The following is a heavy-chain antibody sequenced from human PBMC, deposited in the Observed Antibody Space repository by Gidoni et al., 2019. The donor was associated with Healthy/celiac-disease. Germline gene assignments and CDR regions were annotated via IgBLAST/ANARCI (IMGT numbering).Heavy chain of an antibody. CDR3: ARGTAAEDCSSTSCRALYYYYGMDV. D-gene: IGHD2-2*01. V-gene: IGHV1-18*01. Sequence: QVQLVQSGAEVKKPGASVKVSCKASGYTFTSYGISWVRQAPGQGLEWMGWISAYNGNTNYAQKLQGRVTMTTDTSTSTAYMELRSLRSDDTAVYYCARGTAAEDCSSTSCRALYYYYGMDVWGQGTTVTVSS. CDR2: ISAYNGNT. J-gene: IGHJ6*02. CDR1: GYTFTSYG.